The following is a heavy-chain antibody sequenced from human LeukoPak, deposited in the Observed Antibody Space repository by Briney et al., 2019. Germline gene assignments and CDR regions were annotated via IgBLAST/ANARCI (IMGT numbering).Heavy chain of an antibody. J-gene: IGHJ4*02. D-gene: IGHD2-21*02. V-gene: IGHV3-23*01. CDR3: AKDHANTPVVTN. Sequence: GGSLRLSCAASGFTFSSYAMSWVRQAPGKGLEWVSAIGGSGGSTYYADSVKGRFTISRDNSKNTLYLQMNSLRAEDTAVYYCAKDHANTPVVTNWGQGILVSVSS. CDR2: IGGSGGST. CDR1: GFTFSSYA.